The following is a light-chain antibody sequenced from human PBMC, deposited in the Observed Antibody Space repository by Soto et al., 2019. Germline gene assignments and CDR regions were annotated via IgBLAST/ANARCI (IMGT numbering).Light chain of an antibody. J-gene: IGKJ5*01. CDR1: QSVSIY. V-gene: IGKV3-11*01. Sequence: DIVMTQTPLSLSVTPGQPSTLSCRASQSVSIYLAWYQQKPGQAPRLLIYDASNRATGIPAKFSGSGSGTDFTLTISSLEPEDSAVYYCQQRSNSPPWITFGQGTRLEIK. CDR2: DAS. CDR3: QQRSNSPPWIT.